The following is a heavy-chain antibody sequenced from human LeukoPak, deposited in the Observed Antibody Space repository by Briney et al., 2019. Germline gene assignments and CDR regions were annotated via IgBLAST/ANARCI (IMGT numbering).Heavy chain of an antibody. CDR3: ARVLAVDFWSGHKQKNLFDP. J-gene: IGHJ5*02. CDR2: INTNSGGT. V-gene: IGHV1-2*02. D-gene: IGHD3-3*01. Sequence: GASVKVSCKASGYTFTGYYMHWVRQAPGQGLEWMGWINTNSGGTNYAQKLQGRVTMTRDTSISTAYMELSRLRSDDTAVDYCARVLAVDFWSGHKQKNLFDPWGQGTLVTVSS. CDR1: GYTFTGYY.